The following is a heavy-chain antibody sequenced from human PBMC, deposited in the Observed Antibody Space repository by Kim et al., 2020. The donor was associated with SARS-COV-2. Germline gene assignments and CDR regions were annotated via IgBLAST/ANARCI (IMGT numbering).Heavy chain of an antibody. D-gene: IGHD3-22*01. CDR3: AKGDFDYYDSSTIDY. CDR2: ISYDGSNK. V-gene: IGHV3-30*18. J-gene: IGHJ4*02. Sequence: GGSLRLSCAASGFTFSSYGMHWVRQAPGKGLEWVAVISYDGSNKYYADSVKGRFTISRDNSKNTLYLQMNSLRAEDTAVYYCAKGDFDYYDSSTIDYWGQGTLVTVSS. CDR1: GFTFSSYG.